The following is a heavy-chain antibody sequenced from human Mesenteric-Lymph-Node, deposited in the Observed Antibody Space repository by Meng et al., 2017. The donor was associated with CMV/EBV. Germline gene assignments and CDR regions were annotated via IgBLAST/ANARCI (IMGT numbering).Heavy chain of an antibody. CDR3: AKDKSIAAASYFDY. CDR2: IRSDTGNT. V-gene: IGHV3-30*02. Sequence: GESLKISCAASGFIFSNYGMHWVRQAPGKGLDWVAFIRSDTGNTYYGDSVRGRFTISRDNSKNTLYLQMNSLRAEDTAVYYCAKDKSIAAASYFDYWGQGTLVTVSS. D-gene: IGHD6-13*01. CDR1: GFIFSNYG. J-gene: IGHJ4*02.